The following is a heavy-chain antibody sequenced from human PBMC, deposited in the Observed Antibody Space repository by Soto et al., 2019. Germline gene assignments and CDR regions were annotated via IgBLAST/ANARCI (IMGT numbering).Heavy chain of an antibody. Sequence: SQTLSLTCAISGDRVSSNSAAWSWIRQSPSRGLEWLGRTFYGSKWYNDYAVSVKGRITINPDTSKNQFSLQLNSVTPEDTAVYYCAKEGGNHYYYYAMDVWGQGTTVTVSS. V-gene: IGHV6-1*01. CDR3: AKEGGNHYYYYAMDV. D-gene: IGHD1-26*01. CDR1: GDRVSSNSAA. J-gene: IGHJ6*02. CDR2: TFYGSKWYN.